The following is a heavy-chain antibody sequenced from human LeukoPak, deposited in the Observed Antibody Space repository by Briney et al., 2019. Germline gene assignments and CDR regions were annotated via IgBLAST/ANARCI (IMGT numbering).Heavy chain of an antibody. D-gene: IGHD3-10*01. Sequence: GGSLRLSCAASGFTFSSYWMSWVRQAPGKGLEWVANIKQDGSEKYYVDSVKGRFTISRDNAKNTVYLQMNSLRAEDTAVYYCARVREAAAFDYWGQETLVTVSS. CDR2: IKQDGSEK. CDR1: GFTFSSYW. J-gene: IGHJ4*02. CDR3: ARVREAAAFDY. V-gene: IGHV3-7*01.